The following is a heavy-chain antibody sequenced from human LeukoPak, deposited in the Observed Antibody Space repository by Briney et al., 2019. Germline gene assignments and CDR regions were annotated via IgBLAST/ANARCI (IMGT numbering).Heavy chain of an antibody. CDR1: GGSISSSSYY. CDR3: ARHPYYDINYFDY. CDR2: IYYSGST. Sequence: SETLSLTCTVSGGSISSSSYYWGWIRQPPGKGLEWIGSIYYSGSTSYNPSLKSRVTISVDTSKNQFSLKLSSVTAADTAVYYCARHPYYDINYFDYWGQGTLVTVSS. V-gene: IGHV4-39*01. D-gene: IGHD3-22*01. J-gene: IGHJ4*02.